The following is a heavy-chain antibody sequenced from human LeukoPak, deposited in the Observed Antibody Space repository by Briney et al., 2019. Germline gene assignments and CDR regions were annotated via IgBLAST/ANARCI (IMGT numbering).Heavy chain of an antibody. CDR1: GYSFTSYW. CDR2: IYPGGSDT. CDR3: ARTSYYDILTGYYTGYYFDY. D-gene: IGHD3-9*01. J-gene: IGHJ4*02. Sequence: GESLKISCKGSGYSFTSYWIGWVRQMPGKGLEWMGIIYPGGSDTRYSPSFQGQVTISADKSISTAYLQWSSLKASDTAMYYCARTSYYDILTGYYTGYYFDYWGQGTLVTVSS. V-gene: IGHV5-51*01.